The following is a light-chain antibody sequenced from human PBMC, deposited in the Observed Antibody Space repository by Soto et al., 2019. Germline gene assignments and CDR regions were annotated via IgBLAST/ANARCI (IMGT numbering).Light chain of an antibody. CDR3: QHADSFPLIT. J-gene: IGKJ5*01. CDR1: EDISTW. Sequence: DIQMTQSPSSVSASVGGRVTITCRSSEDISTWLAWYQQKPGKAPKLLIYAASSLQSGVPSTFSGSGSGTHFTLTISSLQPEDFGTYYCQHADSFPLITFGQGTRMEI. V-gene: IGKV1-12*01. CDR2: AAS.